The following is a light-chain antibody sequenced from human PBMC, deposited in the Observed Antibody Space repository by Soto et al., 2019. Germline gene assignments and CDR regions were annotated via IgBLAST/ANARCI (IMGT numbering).Light chain of an antibody. CDR3: CSYAGDYTYV. CDR1: SSDIGGYNY. V-gene: IGLV2-11*01. Sequence: QSALTQPRSVSGSPGQSVTISCTGTSSDIGGYNYISWYQQYPGKAPKLMIYDVNKRPSGVPDRFSGSKSGNTASLTISGLQAEDEADYYCCSYAGDYTYVFGTGTKVTVL. J-gene: IGLJ1*01. CDR2: DVN.